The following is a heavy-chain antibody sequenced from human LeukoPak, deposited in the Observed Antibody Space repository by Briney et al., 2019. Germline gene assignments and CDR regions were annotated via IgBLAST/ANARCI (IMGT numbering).Heavy chain of an antibody. J-gene: IGHJ3*02. Sequence: GGSLRLSCAASGFTFSSYAMHWVRQAPGKGLEWVAVISYDGSNKYYADSVKGRFTIFRDNSKNTLYLQMNSLRAEDTAVYYCARDQLWFGELFHAFDIWGQGTMVTVSS. D-gene: IGHD3-10*01. CDR3: ARDQLWFGELFHAFDI. CDR1: GFTFSSYA. V-gene: IGHV3-30-3*01. CDR2: ISYDGSNK.